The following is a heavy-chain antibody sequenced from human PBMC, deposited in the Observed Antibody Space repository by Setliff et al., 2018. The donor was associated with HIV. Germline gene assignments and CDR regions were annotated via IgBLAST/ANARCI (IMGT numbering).Heavy chain of an antibody. J-gene: IGHJ6*03. D-gene: IGHD6-13*01. CDR2: INHGGST. CDR1: GGSFSDYY. CDR3: ARGVAAAGMLMDV. V-gene: IGHV4-34*01. Sequence: PSETLSLTCAVYGGSFSDYYWSWIRQSPGRGLEWIGEINHGGSTIYNPSLKSRVAMSVDTSKNQFSLKLTSVSAADTAVYYCARGVAAAGMLMDVWGKGTTVTVSS.